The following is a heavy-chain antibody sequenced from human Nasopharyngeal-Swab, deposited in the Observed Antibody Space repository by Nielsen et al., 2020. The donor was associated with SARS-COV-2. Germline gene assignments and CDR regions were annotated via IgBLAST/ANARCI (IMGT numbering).Heavy chain of an antibody. V-gene: IGHV3-30-3*01. D-gene: IGHD6-19*01. CDR1: GFTFSSYA. J-gene: IGHJ4*02. Sequence: GESLKISCAASGFTFSSYAMHWVRQAPGKGLEWVAIISYDGSNKYYADSVKGRFTISRDNSKNTLYLQMNSLRAEDTAVYYCASCSSGWYEGPFDYWGQGTLVTVSS. CDR3: ASCSSGWYEGPFDY. CDR2: ISYDGSNK.